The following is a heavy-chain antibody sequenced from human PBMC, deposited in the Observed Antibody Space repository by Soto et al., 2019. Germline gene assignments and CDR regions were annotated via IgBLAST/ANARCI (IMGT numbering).Heavy chain of an antibody. Sequence: GGSLRLSCAASGFTFSTYWMSWVRQAPGKGLEWVANIKRDGSGKNYVDSVKGRFTISSYNAKNSLYLQMNSLRLEYTAVYFCARDKEDKQGYDPWGQGTLVTVSS. CDR3: ARDKEDKQGYDP. J-gene: IGHJ5*02. CDR2: IKRDGSGK. D-gene: IGHD2-15*01. CDR1: GFTFSTYW. V-gene: IGHV3-7*01.